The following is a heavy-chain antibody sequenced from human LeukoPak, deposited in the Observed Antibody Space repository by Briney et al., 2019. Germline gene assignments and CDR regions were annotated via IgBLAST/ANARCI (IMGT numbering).Heavy chain of an antibody. CDR2: MNPNSGNT. Sequence: ASVKVSCTASGYTFTSYDINWVRQAAGQGLEWMGWMNPNSGNTGYAQKFQGRVTMTRNTSISTAYMELSSLRSEDTAVYYCARLPIYCSSTSCNDYWGQGTLVTVSS. V-gene: IGHV1-8*01. CDR3: ARLPIYCSSTSCNDY. D-gene: IGHD2-2*01. J-gene: IGHJ4*02. CDR1: GYTFTSYD.